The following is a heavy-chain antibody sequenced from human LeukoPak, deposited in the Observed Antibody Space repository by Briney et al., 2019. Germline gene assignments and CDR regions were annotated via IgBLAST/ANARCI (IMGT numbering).Heavy chain of an antibody. J-gene: IGHJ3*02. CDR3: ARAKGWYYYDSSGESDAFDI. Sequence: PGGSLRLSCAASGFTFSSYNMNWVRQAPGKGLEWVSSISSSSSYIYYADSVKGRFTISRDNAKNSLYLQMNSLRAEDTAVYYCARAKGWYYYDSSGESDAFDIWGQGTMVTVSS. CDR1: GFTFSSYN. V-gene: IGHV3-21*01. D-gene: IGHD3-22*01. CDR2: ISSSSSYI.